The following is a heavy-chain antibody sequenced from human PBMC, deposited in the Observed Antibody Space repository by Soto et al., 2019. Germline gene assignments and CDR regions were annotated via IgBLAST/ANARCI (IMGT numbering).Heavy chain of an antibody. Sequence: QVHLVQAGAEVKKPGSSVKVSCRASGGTFSRYSISWVRQAPGQGLEWMGRIIPMFGITNYAQKFQGRVMITADKSANTAYMEVSGLRSEDTAMYYCATFYEGDCTTTTCYGDFDYWGQGTLVTVSS. V-gene: IGHV1-69*02. D-gene: IGHD2-2*01. J-gene: IGHJ4*02. CDR2: IIPMFGIT. CDR1: GGTFSRYS. CDR3: ATFYEGDCTTTTCYGDFDY.